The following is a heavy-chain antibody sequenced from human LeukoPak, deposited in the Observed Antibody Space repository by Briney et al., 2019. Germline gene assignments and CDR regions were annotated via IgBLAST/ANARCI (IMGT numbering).Heavy chain of an antibody. CDR2: ISGSGGST. Sequence: GGSLRLSCAASGFTVSSNYMSWVRQAPGKGLEWVSAISGSGGSTYYADSAKGRFTISRDNSKNTLYLQMNSLRAEDTAVYYCAKDLFEYSSSSPLDYWGQGTLVTVSS. CDR1: GFTVSSNY. CDR3: AKDLFEYSSSSPLDY. J-gene: IGHJ4*02. V-gene: IGHV3-23*01. D-gene: IGHD6-6*01.